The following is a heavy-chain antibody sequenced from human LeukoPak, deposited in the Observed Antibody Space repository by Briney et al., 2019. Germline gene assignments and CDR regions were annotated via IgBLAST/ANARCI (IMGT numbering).Heavy chain of an antibody. V-gene: IGHV3-11*05. J-gene: IGHJ4*02. CDR2: ISSSRYT. CDR3: ARGSMVRGAPDY. CDR1: GFSFSDYY. Sequence: GGSLRLSCAASGFSFSDYYMTWIRQAPGKGLEWLSYISSSRYTNYADSVRGQFTISRDNAKNSLYLQLNSLRAEDTAVYYCARGSMVRGAPDYWGQGTLVTVSS. D-gene: IGHD3-10*01.